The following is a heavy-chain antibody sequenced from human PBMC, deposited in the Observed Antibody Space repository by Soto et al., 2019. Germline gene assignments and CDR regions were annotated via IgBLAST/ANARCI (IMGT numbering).Heavy chain of an antibody. V-gene: IGHV3-49*03. CDR2: IRSKAYGGTT. J-gene: IGHJ4*02. D-gene: IGHD3-3*01. CDR3: TRSDMDDFGSGDLTVYLDY. Sequence: PVGSLILSCTASVFTFGDDAMSWFRQAPGKGLEWVGFIRSKAYGGTTEYAASVTGRFTISRDDSKSIAYLQMNRLKTEDTAVYYCTRSDMDDFGSGDLTVYLDYWGQGTLVTVSS. CDR1: VFTFGDDA.